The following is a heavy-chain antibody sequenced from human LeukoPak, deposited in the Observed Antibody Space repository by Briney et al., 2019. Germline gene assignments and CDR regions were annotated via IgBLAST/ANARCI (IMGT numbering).Heavy chain of an antibody. Sequence: GGSLRLSCAASGFTFSSYDMSWVRQAPGKGLEWISASGGDGGSTYADSVKGRFTISRDSSKNTLYLQMNSLRAEDTATYYCAKALNYWYFDLWGRGNLVTVSS. CDR1: GFTFSSYD. V-gene: IGHV3-23*01. CDR2: SGGDGGST. J-gene: IGHJ2*01. CDR3: AKALNYWYFDL.